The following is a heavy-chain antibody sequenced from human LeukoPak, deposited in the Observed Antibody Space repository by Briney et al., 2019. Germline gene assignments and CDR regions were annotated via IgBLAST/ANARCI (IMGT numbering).Heavy chain of an antibody. J-gene: IGHJ3*01. Sequence: ASGKVSCNASGHNTDYYMHWVRQAPGQGLEWMGCINPNSVPTNLARKFRSRVTMTRDTSITKPHMQLSSLRYHATAIYYCVGNYYHDASGPSDVFDFWGQGTMVTVSS. D-gene: IGHD3-22*01. CDR2: INPNSVPT. V-gene: IGHV1-2*02. CDR1: GHNTDYY. CDR3: VGNYYHDASGPSDVFDF.